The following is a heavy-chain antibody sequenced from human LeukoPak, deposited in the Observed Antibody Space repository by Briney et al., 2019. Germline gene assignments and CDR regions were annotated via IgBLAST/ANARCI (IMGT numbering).Heavy chain of an antibody. Sequence: PSGTLSLTCAVSGGSISSSNWWSWVRQPPGKGLEWIGEIYHSGATNYNPSLKSRVTISVDTSKNQFSLKLSSVTAADTAVYYCARGVGATFGNWGQGTLVTVSS. CDR1: GGSISSSNW. J-gene: IGHJ4*02. D-gene: IGHD1-26*01. V-gene: IGHV4-4*02. CDR2: IYHSGAT. CDR3: ARGVGATFGN.